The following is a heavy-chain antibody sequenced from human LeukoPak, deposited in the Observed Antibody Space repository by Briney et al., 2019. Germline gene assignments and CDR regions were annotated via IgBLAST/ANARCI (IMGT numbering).Heavy chain of an antibody. CDR3: TLTYCSSTSCLISSFDY. D-gene: IGHD2-2*01. CDR1: GFTFDDYA. J-gene: IGHJ4*02. Sequence: GRSLRLSCAASGFTFDDYAMHWVRQAPGKGLEWVSGISWNSGSIGYADSVKGRFTISRDNAKNSLYLQMNSLRGEDTALYYCTLTYCSSTSCLISSFDYWGQGTLVTVSS. V-gene: IGHV3-9*01. CDR2: ISWNSGSI.